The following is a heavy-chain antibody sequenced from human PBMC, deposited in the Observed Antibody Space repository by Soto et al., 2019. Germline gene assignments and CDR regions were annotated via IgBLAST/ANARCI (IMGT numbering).Heavy chain of an antibody. D-gene: IGHD6-13*01. Sequence: PSETLSLTCTVSGGSISSSSYYWGWIRQPPGKGLEWIGSIYYSGSTYYNPSLKSRVTISVDTSKNQFSLKLSSVTAADTAVYYCARHETVAAAAPYYYYYGMDVWGQGTTVTVSS. CDR1: GGSISSSSYY. CDR3: ARHETVAAAAPYYYYYGMDV. CDR2: IYYSGST. V-gene: IGHV4-39*01. J-gene: IGHJ6*02.